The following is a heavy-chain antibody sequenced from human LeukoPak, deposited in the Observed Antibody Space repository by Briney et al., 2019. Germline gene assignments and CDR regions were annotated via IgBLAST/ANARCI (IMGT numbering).Heavy chain of an antibody. J-gene: IGHJ4*02. CDR2: IYSGGST. CDR3: ARGYSSDN. CDR1: GFTVSSNY. Sequence: GGSLRLSCAASGFTVSSNYMSWVRQAPGKGLEWISVIYSGGSTYYADSVKGRFTISRDNSKNTLNLQMNSLRAEDAAVYYCARGYSSDNWGQGTLVTVSS. D-gene: IGHD2-21*01. V-gene: IGHV3-66*01.